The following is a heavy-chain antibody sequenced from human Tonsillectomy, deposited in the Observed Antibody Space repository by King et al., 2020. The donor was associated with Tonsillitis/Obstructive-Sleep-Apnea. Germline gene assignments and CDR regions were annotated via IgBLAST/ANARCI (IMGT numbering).Heavy chain of an antibody. CDR1: GYTFTSSD. CDR3: ARGDFYCSSTSCYDY. J-gene: IGHJ4*02. V-gene: IGHV1-8*01. D-gene: IGHD2-2*01. CDR2: MNPNSGNT. Sequence: QLVQSGAEVKKPGASVKVSCKASGYTFTSSDINWVRQATGQGPEWMGWMNPNSGNTGYAQKFQGRVTMTRNTSISTAYMELNSLSSEETDVYYCARGDFYCSSTSCYDYWGQGTLVTVSS.